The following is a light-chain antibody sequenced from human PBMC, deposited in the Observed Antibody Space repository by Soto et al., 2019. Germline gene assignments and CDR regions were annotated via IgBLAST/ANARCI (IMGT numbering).Light chain of an antibody. V-gene: IGLV2-14*01. CDR1: SSDVGGYNY. Sequence: QSVLTQPASVSGPPGQSITISCTGTSSDVGGYNYVSWYQQHPGKAPKLMIYEVSNRPSGVSNRFSGSKSGNTASLTISGLQAEDEADYYCSSYTSSSTLHYVFGTGTKVTVL. CDR2: EVS. J-gene: IGLJ1*01. CDR3: SSYTSSSTLHYV.